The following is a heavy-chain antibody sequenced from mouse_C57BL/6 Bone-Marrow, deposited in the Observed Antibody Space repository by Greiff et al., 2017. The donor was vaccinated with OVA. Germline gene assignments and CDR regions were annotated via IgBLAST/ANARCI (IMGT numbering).Heavy chain of an antibody. V-gene: IGHV2-4*01. CDR1: GFSLTSYG. CDR3: AKNDWDYAVDD. CDR2: IWSGGST. D-gene: IGHD4-1*01. Sequence: VKLVESGPGLVQPSQSLSITCTVPGFSLTSYGVHWVRQPPGKGPEWLGVIWSGGSTDYNAALISRLSISMDNSKSQVFFKMNSLQADDTAIYYRAKNDWDYAVDDWGEGTADTVSS. J-gene: IGHJ4*01.